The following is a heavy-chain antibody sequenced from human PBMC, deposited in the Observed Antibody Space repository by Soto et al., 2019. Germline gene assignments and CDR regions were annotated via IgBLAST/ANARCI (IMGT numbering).Heavy chain of an antibody. J-gene: IGHJ2*01. CDR3: ARDRDCTNGVCYWYFDL. V-gene: IGHV3-21*01. D-gene: IGHD2-8*01. CDR1: GFTFSSYS. CDR2: ISSSSYI. Sequence: GGSLRLSCAASGFTFSSYSMNWVRQAPGKGLEWVSSISSSSYIYYADSVKGRFTISRDNAKNSLYLQMNSLRAEDTAVYYCARDRDCTNGVCYWYFDLWGRGTLVTVSS.